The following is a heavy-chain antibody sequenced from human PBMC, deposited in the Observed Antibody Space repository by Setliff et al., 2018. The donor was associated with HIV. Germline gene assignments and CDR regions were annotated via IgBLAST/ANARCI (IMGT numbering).Heavy chain of an antibody. D-gene: IGHD1-1*01. CDR3: AKTTPPYYFDY. J-gene: IGHJ4*02. CDR1: GFTVSSNH. CDR2: IYSGGST. Sequence: GGSLRLSCAVSGFTVSSNHMNWVRQAPGKGLEWVSFIYSGGSTYYADSVKGRFTISRDNSKNTLYLQMNSLRAEDTAVYYCAKTTPPYYFDYWGQGTLVTVSS. V-gene: IGHV3-53*05.